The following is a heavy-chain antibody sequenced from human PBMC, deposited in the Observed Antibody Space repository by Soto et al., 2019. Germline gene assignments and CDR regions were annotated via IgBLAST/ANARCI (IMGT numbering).Heavy chain of an antibody. CDR3: ARDLDSSGYYRFFVY. Sequence: QVQLVQSGAEVKKPGSSVKVSCKASGGTFSSYAFSWVRQAPGHGLEWLGGIIPIFATANYAQKFQGRVTITADDSTSTAYMELSSLRSEDTAVYYCARDLDSSGYYRFFVYWGQGPLVTVSS. CDR2: IIPIFATA. CDR1: GGTFSSYA. V-gene: IGHV1-69*01. J-gene: IGHJ4*02. D-gene: IGHD3-22*01.